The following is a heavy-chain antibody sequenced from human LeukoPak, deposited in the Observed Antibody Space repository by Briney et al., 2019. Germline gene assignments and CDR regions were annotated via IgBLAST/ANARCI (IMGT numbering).Heavy chain of an antibody. V-gene: IGHV4-34*01. D-gene: IGHD6-6*01. CDR2: IYYSGST. Sequence: SETLSLTCAVYGGSFSGYYWGWIRQPPGKGLEWIGSIYYSGSTHYNPSLKSRVTISVDTSKNQFSLKLSSVTAADTAVYYCARGSHVEYSTINWFDPWGQGTLVTVSS. J-gene: IGHJ5*02. CDR3: ARGSHVEYSTINWFDP. CDR1: GGSFSGYY.